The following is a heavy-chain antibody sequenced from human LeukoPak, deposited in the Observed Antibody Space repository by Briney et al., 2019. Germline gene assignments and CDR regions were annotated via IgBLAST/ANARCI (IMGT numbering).Heavy chain of an antibody. Sequence: PGGSLRLSCAASGFTFSNAWISWVRQAPGKGLEWVGRIKSKTDGGTTDYAAPVKGRFTISRDDSKNTLYLQMNSLKTEDTAVYYCTTDQTELFIAARLYDYWGQGTLVTVSS. J-gene: IGHJ4*02. CDR2: IKSKTDGGTT. V-gene: IGHV3-15*01. CDR1: GFTFSNAW. CDR3: TTDQTELFIAARLYDY. D-gene: IGHD6-6*01.